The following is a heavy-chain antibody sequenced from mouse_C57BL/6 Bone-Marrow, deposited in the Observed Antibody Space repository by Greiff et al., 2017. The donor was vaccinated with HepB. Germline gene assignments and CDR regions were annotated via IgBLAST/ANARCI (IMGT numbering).Heavy chain of an antibody. CDR1: GYTFTSYD. V-gene: IGHV1-85*01. CDR2: IYPRDGST. CDR3: ARQGGTTVVDYFDY. Sequence: VMLMESGPELVKPGASVKLSCKASGYTFTSYDINWVKQRPGQGLEWIGWIYPRDGSTKYNEKFKGKATLTVDTSSSTAYMELHSLTSEDSAVYFCARQGGTTVVDYFDYWGQGTTLTVSS. D-gene: IGHD1-1*01. J-gene: IGHJ2*01.